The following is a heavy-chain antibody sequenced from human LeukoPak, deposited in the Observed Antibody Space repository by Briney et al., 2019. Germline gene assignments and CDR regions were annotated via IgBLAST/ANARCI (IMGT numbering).Heavy chain of an antibody. V-gene: IGHV3-30*18. Sequence: GGSLRLSCAASGFTVSSNYMSWVRQAPGKGLEWVALIIYDGSNKYHVDSVKGRFTVSRDNPKNMLYLQMNSLRAEDTAVYYCVKVPRSGCCAFDIWGLGTMVTVSS. CDR2: IIYDGSNK. CDR3: VKVPRSGCCAFDI. J-gene: IGHJ3*02. CDR1: GFTVSSNY. D-gene: IGHD6-19*01.